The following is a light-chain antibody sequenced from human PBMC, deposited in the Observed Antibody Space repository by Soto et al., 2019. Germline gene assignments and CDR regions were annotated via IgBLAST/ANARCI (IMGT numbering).Light chain of an antibody. CDR1: QSVSSSY. V-gene: IGKV3-20*01. J-gene: IGKJ3*01. CDR3: QQYGSSPLFT. CDR2: GAS. Sequence: EIVLTQSPGTLSLSPGERATLSCRASQSVSSSYLAWYQQKPGQAPRLLIYGASSRATGIPDRFSCSGSGTDFTLTISRLESEDFAVYYCQQYGSSPLFTFGPGTKVDIK.